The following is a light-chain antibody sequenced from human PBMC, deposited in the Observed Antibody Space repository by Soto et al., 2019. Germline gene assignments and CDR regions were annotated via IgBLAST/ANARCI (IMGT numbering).Light chain of an antibody. CDR1: SGNSSYA. V-gene: IGLV4-69*01. J-gene: IGLJ3*02. CDR3: QTWGTGIWV. Sequence: QLVLTQSPSASASLGASVKLTCTLSSGNSSYAIAWHQQQPEKGPRYLMKLNSDGSHSKGDGIPDRFSGSSSGAERYLTISSLQSEDEADYYCQTWGTGIWVFGGGTKLTGL. CDR2: LNSDGSH.